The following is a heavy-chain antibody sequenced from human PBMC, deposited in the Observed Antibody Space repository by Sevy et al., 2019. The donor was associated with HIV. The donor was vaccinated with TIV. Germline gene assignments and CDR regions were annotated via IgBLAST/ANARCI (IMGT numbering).Heavy chain of an antibody. D-gene: IGHD3-16*01. J-gene: IGHJ4*02. V-gene: IGHV3-23*01. Sequence: GGSLRLSCAASGFTFRSYAMSWVRQAPGKGLEWVAVISGSGGSTFYADSVKGRFTISRDNSKNTLDLEMNSLRAEDTAVYYCAKDVTFEGDQFDYWGQGILVTVSS. CDR2: ISGSGGST. CDR3: AKDVTFEGDQFDY. CDR1: GFTFRSYA.